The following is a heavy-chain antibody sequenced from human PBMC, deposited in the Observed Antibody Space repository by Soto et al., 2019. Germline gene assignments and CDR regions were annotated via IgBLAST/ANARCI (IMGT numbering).Heavy chain of an antibody. CDR1: GGSFSDFA. J-gene: IGHJ4*02. D-gene: IGHD2-15*01. Sequence: QVQLAQSGAEVRKPGSSVKVSCGASGGSFSDFAFSWVRQAPGQGLEWMGGIIPMFAASKYAQRFQDRVTITADESTNTVYLALSSLKSDDTATSYCARGGIVAVPAALSSYHDYTNYRFDSWGQGTLVTVSS. CDR2: IIPMFAAS. CDR3: ARGGIVAVPAALSSYHDYTNYRFDS. V-gene: IGHV1-69*01.